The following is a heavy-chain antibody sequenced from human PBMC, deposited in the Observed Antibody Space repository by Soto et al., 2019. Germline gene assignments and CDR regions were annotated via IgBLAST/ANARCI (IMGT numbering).Heavy chain of an antibody. CDR3: AKDDACSGGSCYHEYFQH. CDR1: GFTFSSYA. CDR2: ISGSGGST. Sequence: PGGSLRLSCAASGFTFSSYAMSWVRQAPGKGQEWVSAISGSGGSTYYADSVKGRFTISRDNSKNTLYLQMNSLRAEDTAVYYCAKDDACSGGSCYHEYFQHWGQGTLVTVSS. V-gene: IGHV3-23*01. D-gene: IGHD2-15*01. J-gene: IGHJ1*01.